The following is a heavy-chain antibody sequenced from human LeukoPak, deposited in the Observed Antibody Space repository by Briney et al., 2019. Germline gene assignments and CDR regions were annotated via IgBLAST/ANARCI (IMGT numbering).Heavy chain of an antibody. CDR2: ISGSGAI. D-gene: IGHD1-26*01. CDR3: ARESAVGGSLGFRGFYHYYYMDV. CDR1: GFSFSDSY. V-gene: IGHV3-69-1*01. J-gene: IGHJ6*03. Sequence: PGGSLRLSCAASGFSFSDSYINWIRQAPGKGLEWVSYISGSGAIFYADSVQGRFTISRDNVKKSVSLQMNSLRADDSGVYYCARESAVGGSLGFRGFYHYYYMDVWGKGTTVTVSS.